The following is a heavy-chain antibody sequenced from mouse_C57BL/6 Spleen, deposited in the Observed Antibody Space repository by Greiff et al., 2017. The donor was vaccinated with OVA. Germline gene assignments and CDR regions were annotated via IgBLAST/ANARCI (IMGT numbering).Heavy chain of an antibody. CDR1: GYTFTNYW. V-gene: IGHV1-63*01. D-gene: IGHD2-4*01. CDR2: IYPGGGYT. CDR3: ARFDYDGYFDV. J-gene: IGHJ1*03. Sequence: VQLQESGAELVRPGTSVKMSCKASGYTFTNYWIGWAKQRPGHGLEWIGDIYPGGGYTNYNEKFKGKATLTADKSSSTAYMQFSSLTSEDSAIYYCARFDYDGYFDVWGTGTTVTVSS.